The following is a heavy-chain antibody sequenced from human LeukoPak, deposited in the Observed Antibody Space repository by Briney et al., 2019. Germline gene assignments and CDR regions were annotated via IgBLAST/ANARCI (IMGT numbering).Heavy chain of an antibody. CDR1: GYTFSKHD. Sequence: GASVMVSCKASGYTFSKHDITWVRQAPGQGLEWRGWISASNGKTTYAQNFQDRVIMTTDRSTTTVYLDLRSLRSDDTAVYYCARIGDVLTFLEWPQKIFDFWGQGTLVTVSS. V-gene: IGHV1-18*01. CDR2: ISASNGKT. D-gene: IGHD3-3*02. CDR3: ARIGDVLTFLEWPQKIFDF. J-gene: IGHJ4*02.